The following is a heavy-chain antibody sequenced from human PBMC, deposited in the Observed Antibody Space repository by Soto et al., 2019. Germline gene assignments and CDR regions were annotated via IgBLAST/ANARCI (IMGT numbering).Heavy chain of an antibody. Sequence: SVKVSCKASGGTFSSYAISWVRQAPGQGLEWMGGIIPIFGTANYAQKFQGRVTITADESTSTAYMELSSLRSEDTAVYYCARRYYYDSRVDPWGQGTLVTVSS. CDR3: ARRYYYDSRVDP. V-gene: IGHV1-69*13. CDR2: IIPIFGTA. D-gene: IGHD3-22*01. J-gene: IGHJ5*02. CDR1: GGTFSSYA.